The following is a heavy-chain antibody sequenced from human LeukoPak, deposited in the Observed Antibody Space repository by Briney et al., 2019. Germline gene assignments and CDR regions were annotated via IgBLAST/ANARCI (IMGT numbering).Heavy chain of an antibody. Sequence: PGGSLRLSCTASGFSFSGYAMTWVRQAPGKGLECVASISGSGASAFYADSVKGRFTLSRDNSKNTVHLQMNGLRAEDTAIYYCAKGSSGYTNYYFDYWGQGTLVTVSS. CDR1: GFSFSGYA. D-gene: IGHD5-18*01. CDR2: ISGSGASA. V-gene: IGHV3-23*01. J-gene: IGHJ4*02. CDR3: AKGSSGYTNYYFDY.